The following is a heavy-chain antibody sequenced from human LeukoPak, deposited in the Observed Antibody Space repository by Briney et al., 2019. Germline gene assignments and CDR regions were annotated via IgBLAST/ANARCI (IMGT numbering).Heavy chain of an antibody. CDR2: ISGSGGSP. Sequence: GGSLRLSCAASGFTFSNYAMTWVRQAPGKGLEWVSGISGSGGSPYYADSVKGRFTISRDNSKNTLYLQMNSLRAEDTAVYYCAKDRGGNYLFYLDYWGQGTLVTVSS. V-gene: IGHV3-23*01. CDR3: AKDRGGNYLFYLDY. J-gene: IGHJ4*02. D-gene: IGHD1-26*01. CDR1: GFTFSNYA.